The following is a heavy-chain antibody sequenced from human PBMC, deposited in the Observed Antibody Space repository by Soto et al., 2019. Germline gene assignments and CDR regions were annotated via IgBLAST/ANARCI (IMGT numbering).Heavy chain of an antibody. CDR1: GFTFSIYA. CDR2: ISKDGRNT. J-gene: IGHJ5*02. CDR3: ARVTKEKWLVKWFDP. V-gene: IGHV3-30*04. D-gene: IGHD6-19*01. Sequence: QVQLVESGGGVVQPGRSLRLSCAAPGFTFSIYAIHWVRQAPGKGLEWVAVISKDGRNTYYADSVKGRFTISRDNSKNTLFLQMNSLRVEDTAVYYCARVTKEKWLVKWFDPWGQGTLVTVSS.